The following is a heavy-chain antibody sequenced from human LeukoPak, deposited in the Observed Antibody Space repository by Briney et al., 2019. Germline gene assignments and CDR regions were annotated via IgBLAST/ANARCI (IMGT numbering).Heavy chain of an antibody. J-gene: IGHJ4*02. CDR1: GGSISSYY. CDR2: IYSSGSS. V-gene: IGHV4-4*07. D-gene: IGHD1-26*01. Sequence: SETLSLTCTVSGGSISSYYWSWIRQPAGKGPEWIGRIYSSGSSNYNPSLKGRVTMSVDTSKNQFSLKLTSVTAADTAVYYCARINSGSFDYWGQGTLVTVSS. CDR3: ARINSGSFDY.